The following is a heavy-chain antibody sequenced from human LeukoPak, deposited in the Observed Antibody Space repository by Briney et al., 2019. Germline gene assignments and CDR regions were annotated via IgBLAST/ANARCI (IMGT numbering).Heavy chain of an antibody. CDR3: ARAGTCSSTSCDGGIEY. D-gene: IGHD2-2*01. J-gene: IGHJ4*02. CDR1: GFTFSSYE. CDR2: ISSSGSTI. V-gene: IGHV3-48*03. Sequence: GGSLRLSCAASGFTFSSYEMNWVRQAPGKGLEWVSYISSSGSTIYYADSVKGRFTVSRDNSKNLLYLQMDSLRVEDTAVYYCARAGTCSSTSCDGGIEYWGQGTLVTVSS.